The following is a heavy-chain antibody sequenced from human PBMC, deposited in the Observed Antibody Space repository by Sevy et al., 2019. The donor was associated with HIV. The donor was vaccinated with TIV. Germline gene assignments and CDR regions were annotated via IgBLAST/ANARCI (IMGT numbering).Heavy chain of an antibody. J-gene: IGHJ6*03. CDR2: ISSKNGNT. V-gene: IGHV1-18*01. CDR1: GYTFTSFG. CDR3: ARRRPHDYYYFYMDV. Sequence: ASVKVSCKASGYTFTSFGISWVRQAPGQGFEWIGWISSKNGNTKYALKFQGRVTMTTETSTSTAYMELRNLRSDDTALYYCARRRPHDYYYFYMDVWGKGTTVTVSS.